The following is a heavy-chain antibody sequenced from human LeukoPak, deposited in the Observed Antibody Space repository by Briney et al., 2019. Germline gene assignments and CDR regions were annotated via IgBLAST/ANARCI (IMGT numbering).Heavy chain of an antibody. V-gene: IGHV1-69*04. J-gene: IGHJ4*02. CDR3: ARVTTISNYYFDY. D-gene: IGHD3-3*01. CDR1: GGTFSSYA. Sequence: SVKVSCKASGGTFSSYAISWVRQAPGQGLEWMGRIIPILGIANYAQKFQGRVTITADKSTSTAYMELSSLRSEDTAVYYCARVTTISNYYFDYWGQGTLVTVSS. CDR2: IIPILGIA.